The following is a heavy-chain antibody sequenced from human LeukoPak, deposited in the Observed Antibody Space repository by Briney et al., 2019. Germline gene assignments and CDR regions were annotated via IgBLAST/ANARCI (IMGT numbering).Heavy chain of an antibody. V-gene: IGHV3-30*02. J-gene: IGHJ4*02. Sequence: GVSLRLSCAASGFTFSSYGMHWVRQAPGKGLEWVTFIRYDGSNKYYADSVKGRFTVSRDNSKNTLYLQMNSVRAEDTAVYYCAKDRGSSWYEYWGQGTLVTVSS. D-gene: IGHD6-13*01. CDR3: AKDRGSSWYEY. CDR2: IRYDGSNK. CDR1: GFTFSSYG.